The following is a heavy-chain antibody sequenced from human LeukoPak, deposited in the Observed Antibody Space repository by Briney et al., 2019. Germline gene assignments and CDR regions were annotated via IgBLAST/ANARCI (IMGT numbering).Heavy chain of an antibody. Sequence: GGPLRLSCAASGYTFRSYGMHWVRQAPGKGLEWVAVIWYDGSDKYCADSVKGRFTISRDNSKDTLYLQMNSLRAEDTAVYYCARGKGNFYYAMDVWGQGTTVTVSS. CDR1: GYTFRSYG. V-gene: IGHV3-33*01. J-gene: IGHJ6*02. D-gene: IGHD6-13*01. CDR2: IWYDGSDK. CDR3: ARGKGNFYYAMDV.